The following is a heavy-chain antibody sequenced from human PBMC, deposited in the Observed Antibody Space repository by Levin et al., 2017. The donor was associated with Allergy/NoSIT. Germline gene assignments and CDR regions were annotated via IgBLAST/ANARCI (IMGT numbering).Heavy chain of an antibody. Sequence: SVKVSCKASGGTLNSYAISWVRQAPGQGLEWMGRIIPILGVADYAQKFQGRVTVTADQSTNTAYMELSSLRSEDTAMYYCARDQSAFDMWGQGTLVTVSS. V-gene: IGHV1-69*04. J-gene: IGHJ3*02. CDR1: GGTLNSYA. CDR3: ARDQSAFDM. CDR2: IIPILGVA.